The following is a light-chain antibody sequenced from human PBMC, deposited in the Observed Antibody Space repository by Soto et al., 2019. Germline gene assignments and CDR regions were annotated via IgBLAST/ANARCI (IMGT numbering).Light chain of an antibody. Sequence: EIVMPQSPATLSVSPGERATLSCRASQSVSSNLAWYQQKPGQAPRLLTYGASTRATGIPARFSGSGSGTEFTLTTSSLQSEDCAVYYCQQYNNWPLLTFGGGTKVEIK. J-gene: IGKJ4*01. V-gene: IGKV3D-15*01. CDR3: QQYNNWPLLT. CDR2: GAS. CDR1: QSVSSN.